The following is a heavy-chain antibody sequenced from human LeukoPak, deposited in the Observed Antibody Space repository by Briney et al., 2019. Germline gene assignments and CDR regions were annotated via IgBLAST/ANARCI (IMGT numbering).Heavy chain of an antibody. D-gene: IGHD7-27*01. J-gene: IGHJ4*02. CDR1: GFSLSNYW. CDR3: ARGVWAPFDS. CDR2: IKQDGSGK. V-gene: IGHV3-7*01. Sequence: GGSLRLSCAASGFSLSNYWMNWVRQAPGKGLEWVANIKQDGSGKNYVDSVKGRFSISGDNAKNSLILQMNSLRDEDTAVYYCARGVWAPFDSWGQGTLVSVSS.